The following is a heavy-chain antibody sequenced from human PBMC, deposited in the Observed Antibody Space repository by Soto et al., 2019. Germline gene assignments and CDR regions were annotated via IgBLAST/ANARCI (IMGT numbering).Heavy chain of an antibody. CDR3: AREGTVTTYDY. D-gene: IGHD4-17*01. J-gene: IGHJ4*02. V-gene: IGHV3-64*01. CDR2: ISSNGGST. CDR1: GFTFSSSA. Sequence: EVQLVESGGGLVQPGGSLRLSCAASGFTFSSSAMHWVSQAPGKGLEYASAISSNGGSTYYANSVKGRFTISRDNSKNTLYLQMGSLRAEDMAVYYCAREGTVTTYDYWGQGTLVTVSS.